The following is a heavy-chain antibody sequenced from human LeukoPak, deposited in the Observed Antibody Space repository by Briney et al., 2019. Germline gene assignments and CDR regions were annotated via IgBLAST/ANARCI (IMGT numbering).Heavy chain of an antibody. V-gene: IGHV3-7*01. CDR3: ARDSSPYDSTTYWDAFDI. D-gene: IGHD2/OR15-2a*01. Sequence: PGGSLRLSCAASGFTFSSYWMTWVRQAPGKGLEWVANINQDGSEKYYVDSVKGRFTISRDNAKNSLYLQMNSLRAEDTAVYYCARDSSPYDSTTYWDAFDIWGQGTMVTVSS. CDR2: INQDGSEK. CDR1: GFTFSSYW. J-gene: IGHJ3*02.